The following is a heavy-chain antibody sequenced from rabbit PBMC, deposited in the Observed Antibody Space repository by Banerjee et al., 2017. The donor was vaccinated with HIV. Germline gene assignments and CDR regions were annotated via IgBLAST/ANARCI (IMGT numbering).Heavy chain of an antibody. CDR3: ARDLAGVVGWNFGL. CDR1: GFSFSSGYD. J-gene: IGHJ4*01. CDR2: IYTSSGST. V-gene: IGHV1S45*01. Sequence: QEQLEESGGDLVKPEGSLTLTCTASGFSFSSGYDMCWVRQAPGKGLEWIACIYTSSGSTDYASWVNGRFTISLDNAQNTVPLQMTNLTAADTATYFCARDLAGVVGWNFGLWGPGTLVTVS. D-gene: IGHD4-1*01.